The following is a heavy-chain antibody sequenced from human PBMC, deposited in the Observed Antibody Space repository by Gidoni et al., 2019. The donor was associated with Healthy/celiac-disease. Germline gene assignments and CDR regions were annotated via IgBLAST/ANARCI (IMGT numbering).Heavy chain of an antibody. J-gene: IGHJ6*02. CDR1: GSTFDDYA. CDR3: AKDTCSSTSCYRHYYGMDV. V-gene: IGHV3-9*01. Sequence: EVQLVASGGGLVQPGRSLRLSCAASGSTFDDYAMHWVRQAPGKGLEWGSGIRWNSGSIGYADSVKGRFTISRDNAKNAMYLQMNSLRAEDTALDYCAKDTCSSTSCYRHYYGMDVWGQGTTVTVSS. CDR2: IRWNSGSI. D-gene: IGHD2-2*02.